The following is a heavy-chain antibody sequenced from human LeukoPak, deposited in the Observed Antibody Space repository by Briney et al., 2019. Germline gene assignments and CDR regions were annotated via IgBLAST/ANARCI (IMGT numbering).Heavy chain of an antibody. Sequence: GSLRLSCAASGFTFISYSMNWVRQAPGKGLEWVSYISSSSSTIYYADSVKGRFTISRDNAKNSLFLQMNSLRDDDTAVYYCARASFQRWLQLGGDWGQGTLVTVSS. J-gene: IGHJ4*02. D-gene: IGHD5-24*01. V-gene: IGHV3-48*02. CDR1: GFTFISYS. CDR3: ARASFQRWLQLGGD. CDR2: ISSSSSTI.